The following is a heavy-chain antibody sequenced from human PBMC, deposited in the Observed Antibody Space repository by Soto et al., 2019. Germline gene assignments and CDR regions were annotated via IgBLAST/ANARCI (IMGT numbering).Heavy chain of an antibody. J-gene: IGHJ4*02. Sequence: QVQLVQSGAEVKEPGASVKVSCKASGFIFTSFDINWVRQATGQGLEWMGWMNPNTGNAGHEHKFQGRVTMTRNTSITTAYMELSNLTSEDTAVYSCARGRLMGTADSWGQGTLVTVSS. D-gene: IGHD1-7*01. CDR3: ARGRLMGTADS. CDR2: MNPNTGNA. V-gene: IGHV1-8*01. CDR1: GFIFTSFD.